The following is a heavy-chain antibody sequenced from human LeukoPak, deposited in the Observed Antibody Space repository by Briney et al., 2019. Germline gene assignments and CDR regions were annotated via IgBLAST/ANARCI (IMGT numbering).Heavy chain of an antibody. Sequence: PGESLRLSCAASGFTFSKYWMTWVRQAPGKGLEWVANIRGDGSVKYLLDSVKGRFTISRDNVKNSLSLEMNNLRAEDTAVYYCSRDANYCDSSRHYFDALDIWGQGTMVTVSS. D-gene: IGHD3-22*01. J-gene: IGHJ3*02. V-gene: IGHV3-7*01. CDR3: SRDANYCDSSRHYFDALDI. CDR2: IRGDGSVK. CDR1: GFTFSKYW.